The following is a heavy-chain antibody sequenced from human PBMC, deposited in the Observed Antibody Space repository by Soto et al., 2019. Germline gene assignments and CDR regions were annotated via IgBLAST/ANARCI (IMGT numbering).Heavy chain of an antibody. V-gene: IGHV1-69*13. CDR3: ARDQGYCISTSCYASWFDP. D-gene: IGHD2-2*01. CDR1: GGTFSSYA. CDR2: IIPIFGTA. J-gene: IGHJ5*02. Sequence: SVKVSCKASGGTFSSYAISWVRQAPGQGLEWMGGIIPIFGTANYAQKFQGRVTITADESTSTAYMELSSLRSEDTAVYYCARDQGYCISTSCYASWFDPWGQGTLVTVSS.